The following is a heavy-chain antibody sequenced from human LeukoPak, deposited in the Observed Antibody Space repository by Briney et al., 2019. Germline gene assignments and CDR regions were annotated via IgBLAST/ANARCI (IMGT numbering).Heavy chain of an antibody. Sequence: GASVKVSCKASGYTFTSYYMHWVRQAPGQGLEWMGIINPSGGSTSYAQKFQGRVTMTRDTSTSTVYMELSSLRSEDTAVYYCAREGAGSTSQSGPFDYWGQGTLVTVSS. CDR1: GYTFTSYY. CDR2: INPSGGST. V-gene: IGHV1-46*01. J-gene: IGHJ4*02. D-gene: IGHD2-2*01. CDR3: AREGAGSTSQSGPFDY.